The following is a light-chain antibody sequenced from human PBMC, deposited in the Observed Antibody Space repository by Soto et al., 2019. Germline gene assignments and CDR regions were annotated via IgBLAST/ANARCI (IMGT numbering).Light chain of an antibody. CDR3: SSYTSSSTPYV. CDR1: SSDVGAYNY. CDR2: EVS. J-gene: IGLJ1*01. V-gene: IGLV2-14*01. Sequence: QSALTQPASVSGSPGQSITISCTGTSSDVGAYNYVSWYQQHPGKAPKLMIYEVSNRPSGVPNRFSGSKSGNTASLTISGLQAEDEADYYCSSYTSSSTPYVFGAGTKLTVL.